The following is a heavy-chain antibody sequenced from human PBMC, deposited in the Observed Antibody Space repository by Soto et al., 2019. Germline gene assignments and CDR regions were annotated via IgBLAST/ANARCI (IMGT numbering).Heavy chain of an antibody. CDR3: ARDNPSGSYYALFDY. V-gene: IGHV4-30-4*01. Sequence: QVQLQESGPGLVKPSQTLSLTCTVSGGSISSGDYYWSWIRQPPGKGLEWIGYIYYSGSTYYNPSRKSRVTISVDTSKNQFSLKLSSVTAADTAVYYCARDNPSGSYYALFDYWGQGTLVTVSS. D-gene: IGHD3-10*01. J-gene: IGHJ4*02. CDR1: GGSISSGDYY. CDR2: IYYSGST.